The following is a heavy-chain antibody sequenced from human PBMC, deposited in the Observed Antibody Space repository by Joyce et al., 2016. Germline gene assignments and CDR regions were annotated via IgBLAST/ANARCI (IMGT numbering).Heavy chain of an antibody. J-gene: IGHJ4*02. V-gene: IGHV1-2*02. D-gene: IGHD3-3*01. CDR3: ARGGYYGPYYFDY. CDR1: GYTFTGYY. CDR2: INPDSGGT. Sequence: QVQLVQSGAEVKKPGASVKVSCKASGYTFTGYYMHWVRQAPGQGLEWMGCINPDSGGTNDAQKFQGRVTMTRDTSGSTTYMELSRLRSDDTAVYYCARGGYYGPYYFDYWGQGTLVTVSS.